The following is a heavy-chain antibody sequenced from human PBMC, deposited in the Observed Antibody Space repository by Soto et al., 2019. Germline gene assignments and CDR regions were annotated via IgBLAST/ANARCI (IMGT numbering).Heavy chain of an antibody. CDR1: GGTFSSYT. CDR2: IIPILGIA. CDR3: ASGTGDFDWLLYYFDY. J-gene: IGHJ4*02. D-gene: IGHD3-9*01. Sequence: ASVKVSCKASGGTFSSYTISWVRQAPGQGLEWMGRIIPILGIANYAQKFQGRVTITADKSTSTAYMELSSLRSEDTAVYYCASGTGDFDWLLYYFDYWGQGTLVTVSS. V-gene: IGHV1-69*02.